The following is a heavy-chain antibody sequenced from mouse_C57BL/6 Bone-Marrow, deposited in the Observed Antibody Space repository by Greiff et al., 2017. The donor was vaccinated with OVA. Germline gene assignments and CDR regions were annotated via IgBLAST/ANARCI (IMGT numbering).Heavy chain of an antibody. Sequence: QVQLQQPGAELVRPGSSVKLSCKASGYTFTSYWMHWVKQRPIQGLEWIGNIDPSDSETHYNQKFKDKATLTVDKSSSTAYMQLSSLTSEDSAVYYCARPYYDYDGWYFDVWGTGTTVTVSS. J-gene: IGHJ1*03. CDR1: GYTFTSYW. D-gene: IGHD2-4*01. CDR3: ARPYYDYDGWYFDV. V-gene: IGHV1-52*01. CDR2: IDPSDSET.